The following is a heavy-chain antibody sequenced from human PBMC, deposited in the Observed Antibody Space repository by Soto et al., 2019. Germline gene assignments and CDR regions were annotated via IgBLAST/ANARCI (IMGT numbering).Heavy chain of an antibody. Sequence: SETLSLTCTVSGGSISSGGYYWSWIRQHPGKGLEWIGYIYYSGSTYYNPSLKSRVTISVDTSKNQFSLKLSSVTAADTAVYYCARQRIVVVPAATPLDYYYYYGMDVWGQGTTVTVSS. CDR2: IYYSGST. D-gene: IGHD2-2*01. V-gene: IGHV4-31*03. CDR3: ARQRIVVVPAATPLDYYYYYGMDV. J-gene: IGHJ6*02. CDR1: GGSISSGGYY.